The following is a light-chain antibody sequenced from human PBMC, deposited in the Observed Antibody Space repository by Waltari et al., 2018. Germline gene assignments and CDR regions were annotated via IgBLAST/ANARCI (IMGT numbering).Light chain of an antibody. CDR3: QQYNNWPPGT. CDR1: QSVLYSSNNKNY. J-gene: IGKJ1*01. Sequence: DIVMTQSPDSLAVSLGERATINCKSRQSVLYSSNNKNYLAWYQQKPGQPPKLLIYWASTRESGVPDRFSGSGSGTDFTLTISSLQAEDVAVYYCQQYNNWPPGTFGQGTKVEI. CDR2: WAS. V-gene: IGKV4-1*01.